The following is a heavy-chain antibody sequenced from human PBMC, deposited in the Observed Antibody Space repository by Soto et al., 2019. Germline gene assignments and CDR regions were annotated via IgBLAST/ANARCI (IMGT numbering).Heavy chain of an antibody. J-gene: IGHJ5*02. D-gene: IGHD6-19*01. CDR3: ARTLGHSSGWYELNWFDP. CDR1: GFTFSSYS. CDR2: ISSSSSTI. V-gene: IGHV3-48*02. Sequence: EVQLVESGGGLVQPGGSLRLSCAASGFTFSSYSMNWVRQAPGKGLEWVSYISSSSSTIYYADSVKGRFTISRDNSKNALYLQMNRLRDEDTSVYYCARTLGHSSGWYELNWFDPWGQGTLVTVSS.